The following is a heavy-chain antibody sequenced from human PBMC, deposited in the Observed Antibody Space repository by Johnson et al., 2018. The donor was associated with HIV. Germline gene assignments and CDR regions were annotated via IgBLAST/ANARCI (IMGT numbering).Heavy chain of an antibody. D-gene: IGHD1-1*01. Sequence: QVQLVESGGGVVQHGRSLRLSCAASGFTFSSYAMHWVRQAPGKGLEWVAVISYDGSNKYYGDSVKGRFTISRDNSKNTLYLQMKSLRAEETAVYYCARDTKGPRYNWNDGGFDMWGQGTKVTVSS. CDR2: ISYDGSNK. J-gene: IGHJ3*02. CDR3: ARDTKGPRYNWNDGGFDM. V-gene: IGHV3-30*04. CDR1: GFTFSSYA.